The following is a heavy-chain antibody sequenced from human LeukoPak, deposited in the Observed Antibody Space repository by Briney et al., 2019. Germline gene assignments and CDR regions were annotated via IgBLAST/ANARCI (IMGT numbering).Heavy chain of an antibody. CDR2: IYYSGST. CDR3: ARARTEDYYYGMDV. V-gene: IGHV4-31*03. D-gene: IGHD1-14*01. J-gene: IGHJ6*02. CDR1: GGSISRGGYY. Sequence: TSETLSLTCTVSGGSISRGGYYWSWIRQHPGKGLEWIGYIYYSGSTYYNPSLKSRVTISVDTSKNQFSLKLSSVTAADTAVYYCARARTEDYYYGMDVWGQGTTVTVSS.